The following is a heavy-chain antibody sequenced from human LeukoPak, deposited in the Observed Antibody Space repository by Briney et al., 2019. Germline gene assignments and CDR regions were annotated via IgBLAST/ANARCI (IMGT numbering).Heavy chain of an antibody. J-gene: IGHJ6*02. CDR1: GYTFTSYD. Sequence: ASVKVSCKASGYTFTSYDINWVRQATGQGLEWMGWMNPNSGNTGYAQKFQGRVTMTRNTSISTAYMELSSLRSEGTAVYYCARGAHSSSWYEYYYYGMDVWGQGTTVTVSS. CDR3: ARGAHSSSWYEYYYYGMDV. CDR2: MNPNSGNT. D-gene: IGHD6-13*01. V-gene: IGHV1-8*01.